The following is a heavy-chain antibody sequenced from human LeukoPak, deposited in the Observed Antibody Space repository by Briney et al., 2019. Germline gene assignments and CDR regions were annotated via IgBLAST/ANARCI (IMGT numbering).Heavy chain of an antibody. CDR3: ARALRYCTNGVCYTGDY. Sequence: GGSLRLSCAASRFTFGSYWMTWVRQAPGKGLEWVANIKQDGSEKYYVDSVKGRFTISRDNAKNSLYLQMNSLRAEDTAVYYCARALRYCTNGVCYTGDYWGQGTLVTVSS. CDR2: IKQDGSEK. CDR1: RFTFGSYW. J-gene: IGHJ4*02. V-gene: IGHV3-7*01. D-gene: IGHD2-8*01.